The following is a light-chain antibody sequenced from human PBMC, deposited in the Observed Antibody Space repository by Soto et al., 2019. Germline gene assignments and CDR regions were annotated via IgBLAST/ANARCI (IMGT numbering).Light chain of an antibody. CDR1: QTVRNNY. J-gene: IGKJ4*01. CDR2: DAS. V-gene: IGKV3-20*01. Sequence: EFVLTQSPGTLSLTTGERATLSCRASQTVRNNYLAWYQQKPGQAPRLLIYDASSRATGIPDRFSGGGSGTDFTLTISRLEPEDFAVYYCQQFSSYPLTFGGGTKLDIK. CDR3: QQFSSYPLT.